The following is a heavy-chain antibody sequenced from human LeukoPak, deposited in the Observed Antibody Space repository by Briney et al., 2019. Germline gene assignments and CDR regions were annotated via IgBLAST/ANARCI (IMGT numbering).Heavy chain of an antibody. Sequence: ASVNVSCKASGYTFSSYTIHWVRQAPGQRPEWTGWINAGNGKSKFSQKFQGRVIITRDTSASTAYMELSSLRSEDTAVYFCARDAARIAVFGVAYYFDYWGQGTLVTVSS. J-gene: IGHJ4*02. D-gene: IGHD3-3*01. CDR3: ARDAARIAVFGVAYYFDY. CDR2: INAGNGKS. CDR1: GYTFSSYT. V-gene: IGHV1-3*01.